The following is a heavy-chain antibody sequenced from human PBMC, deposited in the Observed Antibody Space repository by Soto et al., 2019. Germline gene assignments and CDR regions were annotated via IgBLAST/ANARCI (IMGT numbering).Heavy chain of an antibody. Sequence: QVQLQESGPGLVKPSQTLSLTCTVSGGSISSGGYYWSWIRQHPGKGLEWIGYIYYSGSTYYNPSLKGRVTISVDTYKNQFSLKLSSVTAADTAVYYCARDLRYGAYESYGMDVWGQGTTVTVSS. CDR1: GGSISSGGYY. D-gene: IGHD4-17*01. CDR3: ARDLRYGAYESYGMDV. V-gene: IGHV4-31*03. J-gene: IGHJ6*02. CDR2: IYYSGST.